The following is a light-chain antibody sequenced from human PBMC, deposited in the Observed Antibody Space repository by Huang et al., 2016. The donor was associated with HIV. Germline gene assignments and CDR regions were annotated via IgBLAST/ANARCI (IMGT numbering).Light chain of an antibody. CDR2: GAS. V-gene: IGKV3-15*01. CDR1: QNINSN. J-gene: IGKJ2*01. Sequence: EVVMTQSPATLSVSPGERATLSCRASQNINSNLAWYQQKPDQTPRLLIYGASTRATGIPARFSGSGSGTEFTLTISSLQSEDFAVYYCQQYNNWPPVTFGQGTKLEIK. CDR3: QQYNNWPPVT.